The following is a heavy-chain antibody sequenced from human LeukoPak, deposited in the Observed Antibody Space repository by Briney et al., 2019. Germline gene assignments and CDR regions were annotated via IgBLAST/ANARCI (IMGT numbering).Heavy chain of an antibody. CDR1: GFNFNYFA. V-gene: IGHV3-23*01. J-gene: IGHJ4*02. CDR2: LGDIGTGG. CDR3: SRIKYGGNSGYHFDY. Sequence: PGGSLRLSCSASGFNFNYFAMSWVRQAPGKRVEWVSILGDIGTGGSYAASVRGRFTISRDNSKNMVYLQMHSLRVDDSAVYYCSRIKYGGNSGYHFDYWGQGTLVTVSS. D-gene: IGHD4-23*01.